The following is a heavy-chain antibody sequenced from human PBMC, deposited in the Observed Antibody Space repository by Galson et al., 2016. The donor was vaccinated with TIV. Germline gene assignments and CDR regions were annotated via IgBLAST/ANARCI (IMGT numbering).Heavy chain of an antibody. Sequence: SLRLSCAASGFTFSVYSMNWIRQAPGKGLEWVSYISASHSTIYYADSVKGRVTISRDNAKNSLYLQMDSLRAEDTAVYYCGRTVRGGGVDYSGMDFWGQGPTVTVSS. CDR3: GRTVRGGGVDYSGMDF. V-gene: IGHV3-48*01. CDR2: ISASHSTI. CDR1: GFTFSVYS. D-gene: IGHD2-15*01. J-gene: IGHJ6*02.